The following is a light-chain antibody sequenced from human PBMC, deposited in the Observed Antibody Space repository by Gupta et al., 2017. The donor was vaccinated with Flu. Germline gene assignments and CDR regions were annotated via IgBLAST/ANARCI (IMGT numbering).Light chain of an antibody. Sequence: GTLSLSPGERATLSCRASQSVDRRSLAWYQQKPGQAPRLLIYGGSTRATGIPDRFSGSGSGTDFTLTISRLEPEDFAVYFCQQDGRSPLTFGGGTKVEIK. V-gene: IGKV3-20*01. CDR2: GGS. J-gene: IGKJ4*01. CDR3: QQDGRSPLT. CDR1: QSVDRRS.